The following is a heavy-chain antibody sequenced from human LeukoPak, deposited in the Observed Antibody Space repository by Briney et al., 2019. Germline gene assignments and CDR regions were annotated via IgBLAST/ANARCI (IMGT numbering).Heavy chain of an antibody. CDR3: ARGPGPATTGPFDY. J-gene: IGHJ4*02. CDR2: IIPIFGTA. CDR1: GYTFTSYG. D-gene: IGHD4-17*01. V-gene: IGHV1-69*13. Sequence: ASVKDSCKASGYTFTSYGISWVRQAPGQGLEWMGGIIPIFGTANYAQKFQGRVTITADESTSTAYMELSSLRSEDTAVYYCARGPGPATTGPFDYWGQGTLVTVSS.